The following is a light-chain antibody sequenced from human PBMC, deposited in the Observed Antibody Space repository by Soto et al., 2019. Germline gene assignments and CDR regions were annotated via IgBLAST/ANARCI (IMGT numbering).Light chain of an antibody. J-gene: IGLJ1*01. V-gene: IGLV2-14*01. Sequence: QSALTQPASVSGSPGQSITISCTGTSNDVGSSNHVSWYQQYPGKVPKLMIYEVSVRPSGVSNRFSGSKSGNTASLTISGLQAEDEADYYCCSYTSSSTAYVFGTGTKLTVL. CDR2: EVS. CDR3: CSYTSSSTAYV. CDR1: SNDVGSSNH.